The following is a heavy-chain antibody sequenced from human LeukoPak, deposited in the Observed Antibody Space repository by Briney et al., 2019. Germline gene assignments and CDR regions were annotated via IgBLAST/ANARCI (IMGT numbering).Heavy chain of an antibody. CDR3: ARAGRKSRGVDLVRKKETGYYYYMDV. Sequence: RSGGSLRLSCAASGFTFFTYSMSWVRQAPGKGLEWVANIKQDGSEKYYVDSVKGRFTISRDNAKNSLYLQMNSLRAEDTAVYYCARAGRKSRGVDLVRKKETGYYYYMDVWGKGTTVTVSS. CDR2: IKQDGSEK. CDR1: GFTFFTYS. D-gene: IGHD3-10*02. V-gene: IGHV3-7*01. J-gene: IGHJ6*03.